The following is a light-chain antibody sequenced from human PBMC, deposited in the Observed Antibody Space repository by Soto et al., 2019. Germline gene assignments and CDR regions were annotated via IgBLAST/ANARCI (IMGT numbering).Light chain of an antibody. CDR3: RSYTSSITYV. CDR2: DVS. V-gene: IGLV2-14*01. Sequence: QSALTQPASVSGSPGQSITISCTGTSSDVGGYNYVSWYQQHPGKAPKLMIYDVSNRPSGVSNRFSGSKSGNTASLTISGLQAEDEADYYCRSYTSSITYVFGTGTKVTVL. CDR1: SSDVGGYNY. J-gene: IGLJ1*01.